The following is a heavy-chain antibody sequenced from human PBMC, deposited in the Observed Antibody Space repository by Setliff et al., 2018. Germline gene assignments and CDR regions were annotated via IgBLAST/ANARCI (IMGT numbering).Heavy chain of an antibody. J-gene: IGHJ4*02. CDR3: ARESATIGEFPLYYFDK. V-gene: IGHV4-61*09. D-gene: IGHD3-10*01. CDR2: FHTGGAT. Sequence: SETLSLTCSLSGGSISSGGFYWSWIRQSAGRGLEWIGHFHTGGATDYNLSLKSRVTISLDSSKNQFSLRLSSVTAADAAVYFCARESATIGEFPLYYFDKWGQGIPVTVSS. CDR1: GGSISSGGFY.